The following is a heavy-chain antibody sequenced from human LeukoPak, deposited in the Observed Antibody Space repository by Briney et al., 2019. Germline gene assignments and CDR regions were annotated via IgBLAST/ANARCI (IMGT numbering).Heavy chain of an antibody. CDR3: ARDAGYYGSGLFQH. CDR1: GFTFSSYS. Sequence: GGSLRLSCAASGFTFSSYSMNWVRQAPGKGLEWVSSISSSSSYISYADSVKGRFTISRDNAKNSLYLQMNSLRAEDTAVYYCARDAGYYGSGLFQHWGQGTLVTVSS. CDR2: ISSSSSYI. J-gene: IGHJ1*01. D-gene: IGHD3-10*01. V-gene: IGHV3-21*01.